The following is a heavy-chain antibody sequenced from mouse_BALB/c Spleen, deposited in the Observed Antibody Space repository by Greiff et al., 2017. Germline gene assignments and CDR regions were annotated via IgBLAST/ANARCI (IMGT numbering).Heavy chain of an antibody. CDR1: GFTFSSYA. CDR2: ISSGGSYT. D-gene: IGHD2-3*01. Sequence: EVHLVESGGGLVKPGGSLKLSCAASGFTFSSYAMSWVRQSPEKRLEWVAEISSGGSYTYYPDTVTGRYTITRDNAKNTLYLEMSSLRSEDTAMYYCAREGDGYYDYYYYAMDYWGQGTSVTVSS. J-gene: IGHJ4*01. CDR3: AREGDGYYDYYYYAMDY. V-gene: IGHV5-9-4*01.